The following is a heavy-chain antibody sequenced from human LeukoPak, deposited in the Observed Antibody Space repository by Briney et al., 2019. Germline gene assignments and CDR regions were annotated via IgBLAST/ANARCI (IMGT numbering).Heavy chain of an antibody. D-gene: IGHD3/OR15-3a*01. CDR3: ARDWTLDY. CDR1: GGSISSDY. Sequence: ETLSLTCTVSGGSISSDYWSWVRQAPGKGLEWVSVIYSGGSTYYADSVKGRFTISRDNSKNTLYLQMNSLRAEDTAVYYCARDWTLDYWGQGTLVTVSS. V-gene: IGHV3-66*01. CDR2: IYSGGST. J-gene: IGHJ4*02.